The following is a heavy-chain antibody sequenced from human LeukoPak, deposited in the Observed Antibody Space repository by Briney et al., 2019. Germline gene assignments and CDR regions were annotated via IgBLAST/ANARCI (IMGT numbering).Heavy chain of an antibody. J-gene: IGHJ4*02. CDR1: GFTFSNYA. V-gene: IGHV3-23*01. CDR2: ISANGDTT. Sequence: GGSLRLSCAASGFTFSNYAMNSVRQAPGKGLEWVSGISANGDTTYYVDSVRGRFTISRDNSKNSVFLQMNSLRDADTAVYYCVKDFWPARDGGGYYSPFEYWGEGTLVTVSS. D-gene: IGHD3-22*01. CDR3: VKDFWPARDGGGYYSPFEY.